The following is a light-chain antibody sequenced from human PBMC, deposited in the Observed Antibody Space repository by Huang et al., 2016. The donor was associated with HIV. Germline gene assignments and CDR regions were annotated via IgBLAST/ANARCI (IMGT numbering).Light chain of an antibody. CDR2: AAS. CDR3: QQSYSIPFT. J-gene: IGKJ3*01. V-gene: IGKV1-39*01. CDR1: QSISNY. Sequence: DTQMTQSPSSLAASVGDRVTITCRASQSISNYLNWYQQKPGKAPKLLIYAASSLHSGVPSRFSGSGSGTDFTLTISSLQSEDFATYYCQQSYSIPFTFGPGTKVDVK.